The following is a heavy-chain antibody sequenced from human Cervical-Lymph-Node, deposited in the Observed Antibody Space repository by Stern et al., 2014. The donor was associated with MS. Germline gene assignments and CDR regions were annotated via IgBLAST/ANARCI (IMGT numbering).Heavy chain of an antibody. D-gene: IGHD1-1*01. CDR2: IIPIFGQA. J-gene: IGHJ6*02. CDR1: GGPFSSYA. V-gene: IGHV1-69*01. CDR3: ASTTGTTFYYGMDV. Sequence: VQLVQSGAEVKKPGSSVKVSCKASGGPFSSYAINWVRQVPGQGLEWMGGIIPIFGQANYAQKFQGRVKITADESTSTAYMKLSRLRSEDTAVYYCASTTGTTFYYGMDVWGQGTTVTVSS.